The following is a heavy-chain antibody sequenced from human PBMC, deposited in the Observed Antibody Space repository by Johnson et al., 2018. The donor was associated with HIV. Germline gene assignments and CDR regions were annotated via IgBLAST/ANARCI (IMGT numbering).Heavy chain of an antibody. CDR1: GFTVSNNY. CDR3: AKGYSSLDDAFDI. D-gene: IGHD6-13*01. CDR2: ISSNGGKT. Sequence: VQLMESGGGLVQPGGSLRLSCAASGFTVSNNYMSWVRQAPGKGLESVSAISSNGGKTYYANSVTGRFTISRDNSKNTLYLQMGRLRAEDKAVYYCAKGYSSLDDAFDIWGQGTMVTVSS. V-gene: IGHV3-64*01. J-gene: IGHJ3*02.